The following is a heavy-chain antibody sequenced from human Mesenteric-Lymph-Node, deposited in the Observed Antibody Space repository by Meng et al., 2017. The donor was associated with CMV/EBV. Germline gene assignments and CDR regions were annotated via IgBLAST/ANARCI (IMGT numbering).Heavy chain of an antibody. Sequence: GESLKISCAASGFTFSSYSMNWVRQAPGKGLEWVSSISSSSYIYYADSVKGRFTISRDNAKNSLYLQMNSLRAEDTAVYYCASSITGTHEYYFDYWGQGTLVTVSS. CDR1: GFTFSSYS. D-gene: IGHD1-7*01. J-gene: IGHJ4*02. CDR3: ASSITGTHEYYFDY. CDR2: ISSSSYI. V-gene: IGHV3-21*01.